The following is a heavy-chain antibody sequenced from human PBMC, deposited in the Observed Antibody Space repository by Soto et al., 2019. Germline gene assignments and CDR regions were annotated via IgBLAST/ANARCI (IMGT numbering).Heavy chain of an antibody. V-gene: IGHV1-18*01. CDR2: ISAHSGNT. CDR1: GYAFTTYG. J-gene: IGHJ4*02. Sequence: QVNLVQSGAEVKKPGASVKVSCKGSGYAFTTYGITWVRQAPGQGLEWVGWISAHSGNTNYAQKLQGRVTVTRDTSTSTAYMELRSLRSDDTAVYYCARGRYGDYWGQGALVTVSS. CDR3: ARGRYGDY. D-gene: IGHD1-1*01.